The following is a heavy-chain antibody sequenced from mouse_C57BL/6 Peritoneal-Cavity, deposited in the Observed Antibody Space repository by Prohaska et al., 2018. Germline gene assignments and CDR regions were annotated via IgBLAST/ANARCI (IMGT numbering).Heavy chain of an antibody. Sequence: EVKLLQSGGGLVQPGGSLKLSSAASGIDFSRYWMSWVRRAPGKGLEWIGEINTDSSIINYETALKDKFNISRDNDKNTLYLQMSKVRSEDTALYYCARDLGRVDYWGQGTSVTVSS. J-gene: IGHJ4*01. V-gene: IGHV4-1*01. D-gene: IGHD4-1*01. CDR2: INTDSSII. CDR3: ARDLGRVDY. CDR1: GIDFSRYW.